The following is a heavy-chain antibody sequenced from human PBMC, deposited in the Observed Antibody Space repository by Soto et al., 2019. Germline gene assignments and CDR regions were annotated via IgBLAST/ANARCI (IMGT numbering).Heavy chain of an antibody. CDR3: ARDPPADDSSGYYYAYYYYGMDV. CDR1: GFTFSSYG. V-gene: IGHV3-33*01. J-gene: IGHJ6*02. CDR2: IWYDGSNK. D-gene: IGHD3-22*01. Sequence: GGSLRLSCAASGFTFSSYGMHWVRQAPGKGLEWVAVIWYDGSNKYYADSVKGRFTISRDNSKNTLYLQMNSLRAEDTAVYYCARDPPADDSSGYYYAYYYYGMDVWGQGTTVTVSS.